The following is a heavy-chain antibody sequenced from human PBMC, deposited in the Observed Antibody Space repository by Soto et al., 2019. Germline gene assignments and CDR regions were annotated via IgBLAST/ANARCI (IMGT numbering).Heavy chain of an antibody. CDR1: GGSFSGYY. CDR2: INHSGST. D-gene: IGHD3-3*01. V-gene: IGHV4-34*01. Sequence: SETLSLTCAVYGGSFSGYYWTWIRQPPGKGLEWIGEINHSGSTNYNPSLKSRVTISVDTSKNQFSLKLSSVTAADTAVYYCARGNSPIFGVARYYYYYMDVWGKGTTVTVSS. J-gene: IGHJ6*03. CDR3: ARGNSPIFGVARYYYYYMDV.